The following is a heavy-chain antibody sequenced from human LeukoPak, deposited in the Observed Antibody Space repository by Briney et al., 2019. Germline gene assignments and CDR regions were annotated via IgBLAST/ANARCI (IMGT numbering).Heavy chain of an antibody. D-gene: IGHD3-9*01. CDR1: GYTFTSYG. J-gene: IGHJ4*02. V-gene: IGHV1-18*01. Sequence: ASVKVSCKASGYTFTSYGISWVRQAPGQGLAWMGWISAYNGNTNYAQKLNGRVTMTIDTSTSTVYMEVRYLRADDTAVSEWPRVSHYDILTGTYWGQGTLVTVSS. CDR3: PRVSHYDILTGTY. CDR2: ISAYNGNT.